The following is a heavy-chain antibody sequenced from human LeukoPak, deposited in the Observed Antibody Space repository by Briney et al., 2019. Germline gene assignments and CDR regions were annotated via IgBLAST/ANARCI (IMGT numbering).Heavy chain of an antibody. J-gene: IGHJ4*02. V-gene: IGHV3-23*01. CDR2: ISGSGGST. D-gene: IGHD3-22*01. CDR1: GFTFSSYA. CDR3: AKEGYYYDSSGYPWYFDY. Sequence: PGESLRLSCAASGFTFSSYAMSWVRQAPGKGLEWVSAISGSGGSTYYADSVKGRFTISRDNSKNTLYLQMNSLRAEDTAVYYCAKEGYYYDSSGYPWYFDYWGQGTLVTVSS.